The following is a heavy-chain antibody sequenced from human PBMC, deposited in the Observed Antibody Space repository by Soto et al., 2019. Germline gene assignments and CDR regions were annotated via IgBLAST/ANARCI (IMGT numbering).Heavy chain of an antibody. D-gene: IGHD5-12*01. V-gene: IGHV3-23*01. CDR2: ISGSGGST. Sequence: GGSLRLSCAASGFTFSSYAMSWVRQAPGKGLEWVSAISGSGGSTYYADSVRGRFTISRDNSKNTLYLQMNSLRAEDTAVYYCAKDSTSGYDSDYWGQGTLVTVSS. CDR1: GFTFSSYA. CDR3: AKDSTSGYDSDY. J-gene: IGHJ4*02.